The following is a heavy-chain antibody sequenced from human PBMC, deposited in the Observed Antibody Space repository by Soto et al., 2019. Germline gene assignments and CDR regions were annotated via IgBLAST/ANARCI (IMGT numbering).Heavy chain of an antibody. Sequence: GASVKVSCKAPGYTFTSYGISWVRQAPGQGLEWMGWISGYNGDTKYAQKFQGRVTMTVDTSTTTAYMELRSLTSDDRAVYYCAKNGRPPYYYYGMDVWRQGTTVTVSS. CDR1: GYTFTSYG. D-gene: IGHD2-8*01. CDR2: ISGYNGDT. J-gene: IGHJ6*02. CDR3: AKNGRPPYYYYGMDV. V-gene: IGHV1-18*01.